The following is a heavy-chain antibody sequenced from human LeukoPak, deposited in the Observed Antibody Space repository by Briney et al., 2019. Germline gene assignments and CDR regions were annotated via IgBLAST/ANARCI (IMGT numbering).Heavy chain of an antibody. Sequence: QAGGSLRLSCAASGFTFSSYEMNWVRQAPGKGLEWLSYISSSESTIYYADSVKGRFTISRDNAKNSLYLQMNSLRAEDTAVYYCARELSRGFFDYWGQGTLVTVSS. CDR2: ISSSESTI. D-gene: IGHD5-12*01. CDR1: GFTFSSYE. V-gene: IGHV3-48*03. J-gene: IGHJ4*02. CDR3: ARELSRGFFDY.